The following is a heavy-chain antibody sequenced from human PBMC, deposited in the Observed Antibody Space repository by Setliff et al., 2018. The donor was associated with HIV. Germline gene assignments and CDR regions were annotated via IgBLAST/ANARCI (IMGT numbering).Heavy chain of an antibody. J-gene: IGHJ6*02. Sequence: ASVKVSCKASGYTFTGHYLHWVRQAPGQGLEWLGWVNPNSGDAIYAQNFQGRVTMTRDTSINAAYMELRGLSSDDSAVYFCARAFVEVTPHYALDVWGQGTTVTVSS. D-gene: IGHD2-21*02. CDR2: VNPNSGDA. CDR3: ARAFVEVTPHYALDV. CDR1: GYTFTGHY. V-gene: IGHV1-2*02.